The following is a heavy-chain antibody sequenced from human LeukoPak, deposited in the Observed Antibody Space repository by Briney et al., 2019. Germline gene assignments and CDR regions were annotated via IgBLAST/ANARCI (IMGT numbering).Heavy chain of an antibody. CDR2: INDDGSAT. D-gene: IGHD1-1*01. J-gene: IGHJ4*02. Sequence: GGSLRLSCAASGFTFSSYWMHWVRQAPGEGLVWVARINDDGSATAYADSVKGRFTISRDNAKNTVYLQMNSLRTEDTAVYFCARPPGTSPCFDYWGQGTLVTVSS. CDR1: GFTFSSYW. CDR3: ARPPGTSPCFDY. V-gene: IGHV3-74*01.